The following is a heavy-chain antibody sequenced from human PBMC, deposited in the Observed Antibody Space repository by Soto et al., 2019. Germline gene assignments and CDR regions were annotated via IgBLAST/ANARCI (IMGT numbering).Heavy chain of an antibody. CDR2: IWYDGSNK. V-gene: IGHV3-33*01. D-gene: IGHD3-10*01. CDR1: GFTFSSYG. Sequence: GGSLRLSCAASGFTFSSYGMHWVRQAPGKGLEWVAVIWYDGSNKYYADSVKGRFTISRDNSKNTLYLQMNSLRAEDTAVYYCARDITMVRGVAPYYWGQGTLVTVSS. CDR3: ARDITMVRGVAPYY. J-gene: IGHJ4*02.